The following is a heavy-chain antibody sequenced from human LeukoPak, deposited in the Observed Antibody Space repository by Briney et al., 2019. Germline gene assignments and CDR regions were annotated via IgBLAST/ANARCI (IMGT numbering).Heavy chain of an antibody. V-gene: IGHV1-2*02. Sequence: ASVKVSCKASGYTFTAYYIHWVRQAPGQRLEWMGWINPNSGGTNYAQQFQGRVTVTRDTSISTAYMELSRLRSDDTAVYYCARGPVPDYYYVMDVWGQGTTVTVSS. CDR3: ARGPVPDYYYVMDV. J-gene: IGHJ6*02. CDR2: INPNSGGT. CDR1: GYTFTAYY. D-gene: IGHD2-2*01.